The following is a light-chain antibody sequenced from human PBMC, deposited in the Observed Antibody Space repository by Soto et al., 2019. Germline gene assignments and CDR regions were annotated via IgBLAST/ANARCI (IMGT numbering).Light chain of an antibody. CDR3: QQYNSYSPYT. Sequence: DIQMTQSPSTLSASVGDRVTITCRASQRISSWLAWYQQKPGKAPKLLMYGSSSLQSGVPSRFSGSGSGTEFTLTISSLQPDDFATSYCQQYNSYSPYTFGQGTKLEIK. CDR1: QRISSW. CDR2: GSS. J-gene: IGKJ2*01. V-gene: IGKV1-5*01.